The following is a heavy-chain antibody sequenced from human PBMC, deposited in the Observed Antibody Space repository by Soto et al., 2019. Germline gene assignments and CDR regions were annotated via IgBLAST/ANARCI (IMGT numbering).Heavy chain of an antibody. J-gene: IGHJ4*02. CDR2: INHSGST. CDR1: GGSFSGYY. CDR3: ARGRPQRWLQYRYFDY. Sequence: ETLSLTCAVYGGSFSGYYWSWIRQPPGKGLEWIGEINHSGSTNYNPSLKSRVTISVDTSKNQFSLKLSSVTAADTAVYYCARGRPQRWLQYRYFDYWGQGTLVTVSS. D-gene: IGHD5-12*01. V-gene: IGHV4-34*01.